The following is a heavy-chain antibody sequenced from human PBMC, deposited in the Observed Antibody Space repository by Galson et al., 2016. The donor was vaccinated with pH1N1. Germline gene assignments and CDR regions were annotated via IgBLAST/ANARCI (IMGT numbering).Heavy chain of an antibody. D-gene: IGHD7-27*01. V-gene: IGHV3-74*01. Sequence: SLRLSCAASGFTINNYWMYWVRQAPGKGLVWVSRISPDGTDTLNADSVRGRFTITRDNSKNTLFLQMNSLGAEDTAMYYCTAYNRGSPFDVWGQGAMVTV. J-gene: IGHJ3*01. CDR3: TAYNRGSPFDV. CDR2: ISPDGTDT. CDR1: GFTINNYW.